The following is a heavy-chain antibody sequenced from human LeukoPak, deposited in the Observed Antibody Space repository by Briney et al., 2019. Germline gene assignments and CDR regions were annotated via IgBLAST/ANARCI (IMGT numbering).Heavy chain of an antibody. CDR2: INAGNGNT. J-gene: IGHJ4*02. Sequence: ASVNVSCKASGYKFASYAMHWVRQAPGQRLEWMGWINAGNGNTKYSEKFQDRVTITMDTSATTAYMDLSSLRSEDTAMYYCARDKFKTFDYWGQGTLVTVSS. CDR1: GYKFASYA. V-gene: IGHV1-3*01. CDR3: ARDKFKTFDY.